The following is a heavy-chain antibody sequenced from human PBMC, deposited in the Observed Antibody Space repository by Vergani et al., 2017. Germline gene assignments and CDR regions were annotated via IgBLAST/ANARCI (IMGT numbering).Heavy chain of an antibody. CDR3: ARAGRRRTTTRAVAGPDDY. CDR2: ISAYNGNT. D-gene: IGHD6-19*01. V-gene: IGHV1-18*01. Sequence: QVQLVQSGAEVKKPGASVKVSCKASGYTFTSYGISWVRQAPGQGLEWMGWISAYNGNTNYAQTLQGRVTMTTDTSTSTAYMERRSLRSDDTAVYYCARAGRRRTTTRAVAGPDDYWGQGTLVTVSS. J-gene: IGHJ4*02. CDR1: GYTFTSYG.